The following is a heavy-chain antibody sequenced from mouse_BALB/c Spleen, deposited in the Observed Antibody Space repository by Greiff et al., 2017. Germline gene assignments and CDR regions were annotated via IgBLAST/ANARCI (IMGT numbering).Heavy chain of an antibody. V-gene: IGHV5-12-1*01. CDR1: GFAFSSYY. CDR2: ISSGGGST. D-gene: IGHD2-3*01. Sequence: EVKLMESGGGLVKPGGSLKLSCAASGFAFSSYYMSWVRQTPEKRLEWVAYISSGGGSTYYPDTVKGRFTISRDNAKNTLYLQMSSLKSEDTAMYYCARDDGYYVAMDYWGQGTSVTVSS. J-gene: IGHJ4*01. CDR3: ARDDGYYVAMDY.